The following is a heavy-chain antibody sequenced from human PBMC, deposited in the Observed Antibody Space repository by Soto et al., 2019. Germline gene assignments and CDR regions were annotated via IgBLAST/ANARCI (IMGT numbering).Heavy chain of an antibody. CDR3: VRGKDKDDSSFWFY. CDR1: DGSLSSGGYY. V-gene: IGHV4-31*03. D-gene: IGHD6-13*01. Sequence: SETLSLTCSVSDGSLSSGGYYWSWIRQPPGKGLEWIGFIHGGGSTLYSPSLKSRLSISIETSEGQFSLKLSSVTAADTAVYYCVRGKDKDDSSFWFYWGQGTPVTVSS. CDR2: IHGGGST. J-gene: IGHJ4*01.